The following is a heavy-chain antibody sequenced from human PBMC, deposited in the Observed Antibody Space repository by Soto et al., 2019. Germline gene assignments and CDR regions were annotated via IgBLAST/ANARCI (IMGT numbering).Heavy chain of an antibody. CDR1: GFTFSDYA. J-gene: IGHJ4*02. CDR3: AKDVALLIAAGGRHFDY. Sequence: GGSLRLSCAASGFTFSDYAMSWVRQAPGKGLEWVSAISGTGGSTYYADSVKGRFSISRDNSKSTLYVQMNSLRAEDTAVYYCAKDVALLIAAGGRHFDYWGQGVLVTVSS. D-gene: IGHD6-13*01. CDR2: ISGTGGST. V-gene: IGHV3-23*01.